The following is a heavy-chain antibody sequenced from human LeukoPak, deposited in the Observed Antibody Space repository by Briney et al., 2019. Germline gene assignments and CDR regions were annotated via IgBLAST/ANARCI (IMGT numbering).Heavy chain of an antibody. J-gene: IGHJ6*03. CDR3: ARSPYNWNDATVPYRSGYYYMDV. D-gene: IGHD1-20*01. CDR2: INHSGST. Sequence: SETLSLTCAVYGGSFSGYYWSWIRQPPGKGLEWIGEINHSGSTNYNPSLKSRVTISVDTSKNQFSLKLSSVTAADTAVYYCARSPYNWNDATVPYRSGYYYMDVWGKGTTVTISS. V-gene: IGHV4-34*01. CDR1: GGSFSGYY.